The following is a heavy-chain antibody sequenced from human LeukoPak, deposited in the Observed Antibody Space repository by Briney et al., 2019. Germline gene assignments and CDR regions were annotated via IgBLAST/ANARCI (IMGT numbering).Heavy chain of an antibody. CDR1: GGTFSSYA. J-gene: IGHJ4*02. D-gene: IGHD2-2*02. Sequence: RASVKVSCKASGGTFSSYAISWVRQAPGQGLEWMGGIIPIFGTANYAQKFQGRVTITADESTSTAYMELSSLRSEDTAVYYCARGLGYCSSTSCYTVDYWGQGTLVTVSS. CDR2: IIPIFGTA. CDR3: ARGLGYCSSTSCYTVDY. V-gene: IGHV1-69*13.